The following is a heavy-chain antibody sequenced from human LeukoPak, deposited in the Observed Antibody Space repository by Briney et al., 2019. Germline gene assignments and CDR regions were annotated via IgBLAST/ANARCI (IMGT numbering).Heavy chain of an antibody. V-gene: IGHV1-8*01. CDR1: GYTFTSYS. D-gene: IGHD3-16*01. Sequence: ASVKVSCKASGYTFTSYSINWVRQATGQGLEWMGWMNPNSGGSGPAQKFQGRVTMTWNTPISTAYMGLSSLTSDDTAVYYCAREVRRGTYDYWGQGTLVTVTP. CDR3: AREVRRGTYDY. CDR2: MNPNSGGS. J-gene: IGHJ4*02.